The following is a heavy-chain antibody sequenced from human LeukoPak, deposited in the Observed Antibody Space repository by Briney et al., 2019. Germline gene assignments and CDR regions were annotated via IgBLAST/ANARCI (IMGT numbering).Heavy chain of an antibody. V-gene: IGHV4-4*07. CDR2: IYTSGST. CDR3: ARAWGSYYDFWSGYYADSGAFDI. Sequence: SETLSLTCTVSGGSISSYYWSWIRQPAGKGLEWIGRIYTSGSTNYNPSLKSRVTMSVDTSKNQFSLKLSSVTAADTAVYYCARAWGSYYDFWSGYYADSGAFDIWGQGTMVTVSS. J-gene: IGHJ3*02. CDR1: GGSISSYY. D-gene: IGHD3-3*01.